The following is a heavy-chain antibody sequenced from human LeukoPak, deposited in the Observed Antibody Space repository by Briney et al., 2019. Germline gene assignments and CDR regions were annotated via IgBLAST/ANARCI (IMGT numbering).Heavy chain of an antibody. CDR3: ARGVMARNYYYYYMDV. Sequence: SETLSLTCTVSGGSISSYYWSWIRQPPGKGLEWIGYIYYSGSTNYNPSLKSRVTISVDTSKNQFSLKLSSVTAADTAVYYCARGVMARNYYYYYMDVWGKGTTVTTSS. J-gene: IGHJ6*03. CDR1: GGSISSYY. CDR2: IYYSGST. V-gene: IGHV4-59*01. D-gene: IGHD1-14*01.